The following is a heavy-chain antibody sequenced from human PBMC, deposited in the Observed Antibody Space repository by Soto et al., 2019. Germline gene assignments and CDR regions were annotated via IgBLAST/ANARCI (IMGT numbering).Heavy chain of an antibody. J-gene: IGHJ5*02. CDR1: GYTFTSYY. Sequence: QVQLVQSGAEVKKPGASVKVSCKASGYTFTSYYMHWVRQAPGQGLEWMGIINPSGGSTSYAQKFQGSVTMTRDTSTSTVYMELSSLRSEDTAVYYCARTYCSGGSCSINWFDPWGQGTLVTVSS. V-gene: IGHV1-46*01. CDR2: INPSGGST. D-gene: IGHD2-15*01. CDR3: ARTYCSGGSCSINWFDP.